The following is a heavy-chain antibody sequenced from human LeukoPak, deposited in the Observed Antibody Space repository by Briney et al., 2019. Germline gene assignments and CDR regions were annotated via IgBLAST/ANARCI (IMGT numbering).Heavy chain of an antibody. CDR1: GFSLNGYW. V-gene: IGHV3-23*01. Sequence: QAGGSVRLSCVASGFSLNGYWMYWVRQAPGKGLEWVSTISGGGGSTYYADSVKGRFTISRDNSKNTLYLQVNSLRAEDTAVYYCAKGGKWDVTPFDYWGQGTLVTVSS. D-gene: IGHD1-26*01. CDR3: AKGGKWDVTPFDY. CDR2: ISGGGGST. J-gene: IGHJ4*02.